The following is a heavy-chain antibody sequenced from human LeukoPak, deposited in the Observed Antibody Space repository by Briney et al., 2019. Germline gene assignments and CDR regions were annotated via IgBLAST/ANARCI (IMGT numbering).Heavy chain of an antibody. V-gene: IGHV3-49*04. D-gene: IGHD2-15*01. CDR1: GFTFGDYA. J-gene: IGHJ6*02. CDR3: TTGGGDV. Sequence: PGGSLRLSCTASGFTFGDYAMSWVRQAPGKGLEWVGFIRSKAYGGTTEYAASVKGRFTISRDDSKSIAYLQMNSLKTEDTAVYYCTTGGGDVWGQGTTVTVSS. CDR2: IRSKAYGGTT.